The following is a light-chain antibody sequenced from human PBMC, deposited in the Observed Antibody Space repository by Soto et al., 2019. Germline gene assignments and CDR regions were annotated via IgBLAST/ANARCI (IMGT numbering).Light chain of an antibody. J-gene: IGKJ2*03. Sequence: EIVLTQSPATLSLSPGERATLSCRASQSVGTNLAWYQQKPGQAPRVLIYDASDRATGIPARFSGSGSGPDFTLTISSLEPEDFAVYYCQRRGDWPLYSFGQGTKLEIK. V-gene: IGKV3-11*01. CDR2: DAS. CDR1: QSVGTN. CDR3: QRRGDWPLYS.